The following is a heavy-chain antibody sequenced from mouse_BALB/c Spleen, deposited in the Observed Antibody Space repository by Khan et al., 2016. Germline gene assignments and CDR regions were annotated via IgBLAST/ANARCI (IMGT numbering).Heavy chain of an antibody. J-gene: IGHJ2*01. CDR3: ASGNDYFDY. CDR2: IRYDGSN. V-gene: IGHV3-6*02. D-gene: IGHD2-1*01. Sequence: EVQLQESGPGLVKPSQSLSLTCSVTGYSITRDYYWNWIRHFPGNKLEWMGYIRYDGSNNYNPSLKNRISITRDPSKNQFFLKLNSVTTEDTATYYCASGNDYFDYWGQGTTLPVSS. CDR1: GYSITRDYY.